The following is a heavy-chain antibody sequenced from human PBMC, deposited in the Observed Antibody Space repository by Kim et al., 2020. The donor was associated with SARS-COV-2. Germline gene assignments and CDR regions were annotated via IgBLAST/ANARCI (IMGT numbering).Heavy chain of an antibody. D-gene: IGHD3-10*01. Sequence: SETLSLTCAVYGGSFSGYYWSWIRQPPRKGLEWIGEINHSGRTNYNPSLKSRVTISVDTSKNQFSLNLTSVTAAATAVYYCARRWSNTSGWGSHYCDLWGQGTLVTVSS. V-gene: IGHV4-34*01. CDR1: GGSFSGYY. CDR2: INHSGRT. CDR3: ARRWSNTSGWGSHYCDL. J-gene: IGHJ4*02.